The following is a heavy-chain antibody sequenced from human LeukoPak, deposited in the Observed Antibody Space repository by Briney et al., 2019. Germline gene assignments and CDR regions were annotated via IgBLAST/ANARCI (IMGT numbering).Heavy chain of an antibody. CDR3: AKDAGPGIAVAGTYFDY. D-gene: IGHD6-19*01. Sequence: GGSLRLSCAASGFTFSSYGMSWVRQAPGKGLEWVSAISGSGGSTYYADSVKGRFTISRDNSKNTLYLQMNGLRAEDTAVYYCAKDAGPGIAVAGTYFDYWGQGTLVTVSS. CDR1: GFTFSSYG. J-gene: IGHJ4*02. CDR2: ISGSGGST. V-gene: IGHV3-23*01.